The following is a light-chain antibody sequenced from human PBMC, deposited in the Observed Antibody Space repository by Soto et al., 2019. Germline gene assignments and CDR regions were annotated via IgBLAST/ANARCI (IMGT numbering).Light chain of an antibody. CDR1: QSVSNNY. Sequence: EIVLTQSPGTLSLSPVEIATLSCRASQSVSNNYLAWYQQKPGQAPRLLIYGASNRASGIPARFSGSGSGTDFTLTISSLQPEDSAVYYCQQHNSWPLTFGGGTTGDIK. CDR3: QQHNSWPLT. V-gene: IGKV3D-20*02. J-gene: IGKJ4*01. CDR2: GAS.